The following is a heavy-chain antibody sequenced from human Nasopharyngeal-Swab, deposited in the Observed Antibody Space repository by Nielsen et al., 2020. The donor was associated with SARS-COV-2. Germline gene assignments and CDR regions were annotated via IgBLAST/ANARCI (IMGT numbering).Heavy chain of an antibody. Sequence: GGSLRLSCAASGFTFSSYAMSWVRQAPGRGLEWVSVIYGGGSSTYYADSVKGRFTISRDNSKNTLYLQMNSLRAEDTAVYYCAKDRGGATVYWGQGTLVTVSS. CDR2: IYGGGSST. CDR3: AKDRGGATVY. V-gene: IGHV3-23*03. J-gene: IGHJ4*02. D-gene: IGHD1-26*01. CDR1: GFTFSSYA.